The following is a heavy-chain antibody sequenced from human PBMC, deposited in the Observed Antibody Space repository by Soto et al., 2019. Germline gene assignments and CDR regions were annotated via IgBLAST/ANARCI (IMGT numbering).Heavy chain of an antibody. CDR1: EFTFSNYG. CDR2: ILNDGSNR. J-gene: IGHJ6*01. D-gene: IGHD3-10*01. V-gene: IGHV3-33*01. Sequence: QVQLVESGGGVVQPWRSLRIPCEASEFTFSNYGMHWVRQAPGKGLAWVAVILNDGSNRYHADSVKDRFTISRDNSQNTLYWQMNSLRAEEAAVFYCARDDESSGNGMAVWGPGTRVTVSP. CDR3: ARDDESSGNGMAV.